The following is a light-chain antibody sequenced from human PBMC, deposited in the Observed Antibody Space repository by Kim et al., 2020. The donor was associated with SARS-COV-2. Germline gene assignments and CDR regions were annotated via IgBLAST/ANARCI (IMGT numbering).Light chain of an antibody. CDR3: QKYDCVPLT. CDR1: QDTRNH. J-gene: IGKJ1*01. CDR2: AAS. Sequence: DIQMTQSPSSLSASVGDRVTITCRASQDTRNHLAWYQQRPGKVPKLLIYAASALHSGVPSRFGGSGSGTDFTLTITSLQPEDVVTYYFQKYDCVPLTFGPGTKVDIK. V-gene: IGKV1-27*01.